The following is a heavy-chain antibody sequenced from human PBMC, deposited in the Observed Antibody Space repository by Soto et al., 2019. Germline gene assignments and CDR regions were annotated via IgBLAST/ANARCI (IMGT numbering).Heavy chain of an antibody. J-gene: IGHJ4*02. CDR3: ARVRTLVVVVLGIDY. CDR1: GGSFSGYY. Sequence: SETLSLTCAVYGGSFSGYYWSWIRQPPGKGLEWIGEINHSGSTNYNPSLKSRVTISVDTSKNQFSLKLSSVTAADTAVYYCARVRTLVVVVLGIDYGGQGTLVTVSS. CDR2: INHSGST. V-gene: IGHV4-34*01. D-gene: IGHD3-22*01.